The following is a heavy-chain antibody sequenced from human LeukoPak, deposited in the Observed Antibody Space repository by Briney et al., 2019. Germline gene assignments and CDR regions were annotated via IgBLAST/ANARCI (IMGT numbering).Heavy chain of an antibody. V-gene: IGHV4-39*01. CDR1: GGSISSYY. J-gene: IGHJ4*02. CDR3: ARGGLLEYYDFWSGYHAYFDY. D-gene: IGHD3-3*01. Sequence: PSETLSLTCTVSGGSISSYYWGWIRQPPGKGLEWIGSIYYSGSTYYNPSLKSRVTISVDTSKNQSSLKLSSVTAADTAVYYCARGGLLEYYDFWSGYHAYFDYWGQGTLVTVSS. CDR2: IYYSGST.